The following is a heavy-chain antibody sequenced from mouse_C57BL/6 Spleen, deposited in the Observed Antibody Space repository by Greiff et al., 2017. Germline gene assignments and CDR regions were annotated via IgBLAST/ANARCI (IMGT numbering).Heavy chain of an antibody. Sequence: QVQLKQPGTELVKPGASVKLSCKASGYTFTSYWMHWVKQRPGQGLEWIGNINPSNGGTNYNQKFKSKATLTVDKSSSTAYMQLSSLTSEDSSVYYCAREGDGYYVNFDYWGQGTTLTVSS. J-gene: IGHJ2*01. D-gene: IGHD2-3*01. CDR1: GYTFTSYW. CDR3: AREGDGYYVNFDY. V-gene: IGHV1-53*01. CDR2: INPSNGGT.